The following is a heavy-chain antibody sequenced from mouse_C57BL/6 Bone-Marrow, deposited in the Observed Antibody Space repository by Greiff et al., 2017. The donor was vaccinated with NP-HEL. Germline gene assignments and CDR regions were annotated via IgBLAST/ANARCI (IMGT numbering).Heavy chain of an antibody. J-gene: IGHJ4*01. V-gene: IGHV14-2*01. CDR1: GFNIKDYY. CDR3: ARDYGSFYYYAMDY. D-gene: IGHD1-1*01. Sequence: EVKLVESGAELVKPGASVKLSCTASGFNIKDYYMHWVKQRTEQGLEWIGRIDPEDGETKYAPKFQGKATITADTSSNTASLQLSSLTSEDTAVYYCARDYGSFYYYAMDYWGQGTSVTVSS. CDR2: IDPEDGET.